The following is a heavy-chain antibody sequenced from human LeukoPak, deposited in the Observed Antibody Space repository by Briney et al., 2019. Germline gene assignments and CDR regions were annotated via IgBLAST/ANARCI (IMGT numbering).Heavy chain of an antibody. Sequence: SETLSLTCTVSGGSISSNSYYWAWIRQSPGKRLEWMGSIHYGGSTYENPSLKSRVTISVDTSKSQFSLNLIYVTAADTAVYYCAGQTYGDYSANWFDPWGQGTLVTVSA. J-gene: IGHJ5*02. CDR2: IHYGGST. CDR1: GGSISSNSYY. V-gene: IGHV4-39*01. D-gene: IGHD4-17*01. CDR3: AGQTYGDYSANWFDP.